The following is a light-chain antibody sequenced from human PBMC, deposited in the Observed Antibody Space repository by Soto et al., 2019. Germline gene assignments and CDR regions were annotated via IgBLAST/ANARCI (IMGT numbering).Light chain of an antibody. CDR3: QQFSSYPLT. CDR1: QTVRNNY. CDR2: DAS. J-gene: IGKJ5*01. Sequence: EIVLTQSPGTLSLSPGERATLSCRASQTVRNNYLAWYHQKHGQXPRXLIYDASSRATGIPDRFSGGGSGTDLTITISRLEPEDFEVYDCQQFSSYPLTFGGGTRLEIK. V-gene: IGKV3-20*01.